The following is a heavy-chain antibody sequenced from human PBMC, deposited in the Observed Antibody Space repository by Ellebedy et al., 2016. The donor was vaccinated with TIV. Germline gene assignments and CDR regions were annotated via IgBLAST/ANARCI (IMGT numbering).Heavy chain of an antibody. J-gene: IGHJ4*02. CDR1: GFTFNIFD. Sequence: PGGSLRLSCGASGFTFNIFDMHRVRQAPGEGLEWVAVISHDGRTKYYADSVKGRFTISRDNSKNTLYLQMNSLRAEDTAVYYCARDAAGNGGKLDYWGQGALVTVSS. D-gene: IGHD4-23*01. CDR3: ARDAAGNGGKLDY. V-gene: IGHV3-30*14. CDR2: ISHDGRTK.